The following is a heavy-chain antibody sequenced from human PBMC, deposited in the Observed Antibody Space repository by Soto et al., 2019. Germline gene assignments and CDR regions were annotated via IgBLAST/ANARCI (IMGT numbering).Heavy chain of an antibody. V-gene: IGHV3-48*02. J-gene: IGHJ5*02. CDR1: GFAFSTYS. D-gene: IGHD2-8*01. CDR3: ARDNGMAGSFDP. Sequence: QLVESGGGLVQPGGSLRLSCAASGFAFSTYSMNWVRQAQGKGLEWVSYISFSSNTIFYADSVRGRFTISRDNAKNSLYLQMKSLRDEDTAVYYVARDNGMAGSFDPWGQGTLVTVSS. CDR2: ISFSSNTI.